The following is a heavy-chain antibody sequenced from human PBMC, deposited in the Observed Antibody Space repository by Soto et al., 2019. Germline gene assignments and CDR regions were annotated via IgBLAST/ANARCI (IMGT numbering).Heavy chain of an antibody. CDR2: ISAYNGTT. J-gene: IGHJ5*02. V-gene: IGHV1-18*01. D-gene: IGHD2-2*01. CDR1: GYTFTSYG. CDR3: ARDLGHCSSTSCYNWFDP. Sequence: ASVKVSCKASGYTFTSYGISWVRQAPGQGLEWMGWISAYNGTTNNAQKLKGRVTMTTDTSTSTAYMELRSLRSDDTVVYYCARDLGHCSSTSCYNWFDPWGQGTLVTVSS.